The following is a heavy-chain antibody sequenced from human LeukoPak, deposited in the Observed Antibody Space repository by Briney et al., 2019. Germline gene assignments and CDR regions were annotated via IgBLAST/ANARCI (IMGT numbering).Heavy chain of an antibody. Sequence: PGGSLRLSCAASGFTFSSYSMNWVRQAPGKGLEWVSYISSSSSTIYYADSVKGRFTISRDNAKNSLYLQMNSLRAEDSAVYYCARAGYCSGGSCYYNFDYWGQGTLVTVSS. V-gene: IGHV3-48*01. D-gene: IGHD2-15*01. CDR3: ARAGYCSGGSCYYNFDY. CDR1: GFTFSSYS. J-gene: IGHJ4*02. CDR2: ISSSSSTI.